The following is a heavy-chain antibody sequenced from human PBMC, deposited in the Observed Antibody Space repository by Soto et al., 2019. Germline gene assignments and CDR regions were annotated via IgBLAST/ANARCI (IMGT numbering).Heavy chain of an antibody. CDR2: IIPIFGTA. Sequence: ASVKVSCKASGGTFSSYAISWVRQAPGQGLEWMGGIIPIFGTANYAQKFQGRVTITADKSTSTAYMELSSLRSEDTAVYYCAIADTAMVKVDYWGQGTLVTVSS. CDR1: GGTFSSYA. D-gene: IGHD5-18*01. CDR3: AIADTAMVKVDY. J-gene: IGHJ4*02. V-gene: IGHV1-69*06.